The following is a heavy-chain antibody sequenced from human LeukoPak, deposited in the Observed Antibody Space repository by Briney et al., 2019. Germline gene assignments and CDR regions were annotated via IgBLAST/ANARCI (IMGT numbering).Heavy chain of an antibody. Sequence: QPGGSLRLSCAASGFSFSSYEMNWVRQAPGKGLEWVSYISSSGGSIYYADSVKGRFTISRDNSKNTLYLQMNSLRAEDTALYYCARVTNTSTWGLDYWGQGTLLTVSS. CDR2: ISSSGGSI. V-gene: IGHV3-48*03. J-gene: IGHJ4*02. CDR1: GFSFSSYE. CDR3: ARVTNTSTWGLDY. D-gene: IGHD6-13*01.